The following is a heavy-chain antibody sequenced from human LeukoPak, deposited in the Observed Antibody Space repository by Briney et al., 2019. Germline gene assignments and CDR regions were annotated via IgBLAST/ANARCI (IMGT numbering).Heavy chain of an antibody. D-gene: IGHD6-19*01. CDR2: IIPIFGTA. V-gene: IGHV1-69*06. J-gene: IGHJ4*02. CDR3: ARDDSSGFDY. Sequence: SVKVSCKASGGTFSSYAISWVRQAPGQGLEWMGRIIPIFGTANYAQKFQGRVSITADKSTSTAYMELSSLRSEDTAVYYCARDDSSGFDYWGQGTLVTVSS. CDR1: GGTFSSYA.